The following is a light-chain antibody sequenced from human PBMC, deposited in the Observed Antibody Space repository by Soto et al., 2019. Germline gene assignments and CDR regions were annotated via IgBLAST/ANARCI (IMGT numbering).Light chain of an antibody. CDR1: SSDVGSYKF. V-gene: IGLV2-23*01. CDR3: CSYAGISVRFV. J-gene: IGLJ1*01. CDR2: EGT. Sequence: ALTQPAAVSGSPGQSITISCSGTSSDVGSYKFVSWYQQDPGKAPKVIIYEGTKRPSGVSNRFSGSKSGNTASLTISGLQAEDEADYYCCSYAGISVRFVFGTGTKVTVL.